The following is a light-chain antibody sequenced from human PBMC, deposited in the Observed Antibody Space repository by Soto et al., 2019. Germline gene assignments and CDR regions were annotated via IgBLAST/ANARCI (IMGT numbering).Light chain of an antibody. CDR1: QSVSSN. CDR2: GAS. CDR3: QQYSNWPPYT. V-gene: IGKV3-15*01. J-gene: IGKJ2*01. Sequence: EIVMTQSPATLSVSPGERATLSCRASQSVSSNLAWYQQKPGQAPRLLIYGASTRATGIPARFSGSGSGTEFTLTLNSLQSEDFAVYYCQQYSNWPPYTFGQGTKLEIK.